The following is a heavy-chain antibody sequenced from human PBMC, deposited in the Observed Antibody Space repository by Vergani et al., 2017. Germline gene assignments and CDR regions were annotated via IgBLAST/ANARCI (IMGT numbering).Heavy chain of an antibody. Sequence: QLQLQESGPGLVKPSETLSLTCTVSGGSISSSSYYWGWIRQPPGKGREWIGSIYYSGSTYYKPSLKSRVTISVDTSKNQFSLKLSSVTAADTAVYYCARTTKISSSANWFDPWGQGTLVTVSS. D-gene: IGHD6-13*01. CDR2: IYYSGST. J-gene: IGHJ5*02. CDR1: GGSISSSSYY. V-gene: IGHV4-39*07. CDR3: ARTTKISSSANWFDP.